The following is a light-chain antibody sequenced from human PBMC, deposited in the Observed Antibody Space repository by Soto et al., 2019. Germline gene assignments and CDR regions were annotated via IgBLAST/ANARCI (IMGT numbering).Light chain of an antibody. V-gene: IGLV3-21*04. J-gene: IGLJ2*01. CDR3: QVWDSSSDHVV. CDR2: YDS. Sequence: SYELTQPPSVSVAPGKTARITCGGNNIGSKSGHWYQQKPGQAPVLVIYYDSDRPSGIPERFSGSNSGNTATLTISRVEAGDEADYHCQVWDSSSDHVVFGGGTKVTVL. CDR1: NIGSKS.